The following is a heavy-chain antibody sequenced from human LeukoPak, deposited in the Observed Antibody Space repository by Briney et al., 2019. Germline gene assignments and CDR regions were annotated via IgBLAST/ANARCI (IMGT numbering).Heavy chain of an antibody. CDR1: GGSISSGGYY. Sequence: SQTLSLTCTVSGGSISSGGYYWSWIRQPPGKGLEWIGYIYHSGSTYYNPSLKSRVTISVDRSKNQFSLKQSSVTAADTAVYYCARLSSKPAAKAYYYYMDVWGKGTTVTVSS. V-gene: IGHV4-30-2*01. CDR3: ARLSSKPAAKAYYYYMDV. J-gene: IGHJ6*03. CDR2: IYHSGST. D-gene: IGHD2-2*01.